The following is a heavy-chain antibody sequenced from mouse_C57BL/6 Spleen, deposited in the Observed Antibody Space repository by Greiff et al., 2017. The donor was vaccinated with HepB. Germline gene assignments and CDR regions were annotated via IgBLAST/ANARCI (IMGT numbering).Heavy chain of an antibody. CDR2: IWSGGST. Sequence: VKLMESGPGLVQPSQSLSITCTVSGFSLTSYGVHWVRQSPGKGLEWLGVIWSGGSTDYNAAFISRLSISKDNSKSQVFFKMNSLQADDTAIYYCARPDGSWFAYWGQGTLVTVSA. CDR1: GFSLTSYG. J-gene: IGHJ3*01. D-gene: IGHD2-3*01. V-gene: IGHV2-2*01. CDR3: ARPDGSWFAY.